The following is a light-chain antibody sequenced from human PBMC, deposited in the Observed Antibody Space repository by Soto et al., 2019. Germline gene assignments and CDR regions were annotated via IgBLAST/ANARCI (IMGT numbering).Light chain of an antibody. CDR2: AAS. CDR1: QDINNY. J-gene: IGKJ1*01. CDR3: QQYNSYSKT. Sequence: DIKMTQSPSSLSASVGDRVTITCQASQDINNYLNWYQQKPGKAPNLLIYAASSLETGVPSRFSGSGSGTEFTLSISSLQPDDSASYYCQQYNSYSKTFGQGTKVDIK. V-gene: IGKV1-5*01.